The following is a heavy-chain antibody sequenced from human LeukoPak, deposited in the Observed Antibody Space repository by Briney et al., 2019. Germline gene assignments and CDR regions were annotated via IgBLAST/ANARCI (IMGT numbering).Heavy chain of an antibody. V-gene: IGHV4-59*01. CDR3: ARDDGTGGFDY. J-gene: IGHJ4*02. CDR2: IYYSGST. D-gene: IGHD7-27*01. Sequence: KPSETLSLTCTVSGGSISSYYWSWIRQPPGKGLEWIGYIYYSGSTNYNPSLKSRVTISVDTSKNQFSLKLSSVTAADTAVYYCARDDGTGGFDYWGQGTLVTVSS. CDR1: GGSISSYY.